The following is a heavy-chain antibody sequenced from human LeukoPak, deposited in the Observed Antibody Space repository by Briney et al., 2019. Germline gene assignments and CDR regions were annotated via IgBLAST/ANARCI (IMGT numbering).Heavy chain of an antibody. J-gene: IGHJ4*02. CDR2: MNPNSGNT. CDR3: ARMGFHYDILTGYYTAPYDY. CDR1: GYTFTSYD. D-gene: IGHD3-9*01. Sequence: GASVKVCCKASGYTFTSYDINWVRQATGQGLEWMGWMNPNSGNTGYAQKFQGRVTMTRNTSISTAYMELSSLRSEDTAVYYCARMGFHYDILTGYYTAPYDYWGQGTLVTVSS. V-gene: IGHV1-8*01.